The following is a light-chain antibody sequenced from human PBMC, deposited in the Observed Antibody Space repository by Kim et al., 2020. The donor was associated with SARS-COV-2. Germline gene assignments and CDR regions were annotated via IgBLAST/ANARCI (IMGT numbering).Light chain of an antibody. CDR2: GAS. J-gene: IGKJ2*01. CDR3: QQYHNWHT. Sequence: EIVVTQSPATLSVSPGERATLSCRATQSVSSNLAWYQHKPGQAPRLLIFGASTRATGIPARFSASGSGTEFTLTISSLQSEDFAVYYCQQYHNWHTFGQGTKLEIK. V-gene: IGKV3-15*01. CDR1: QSVSSN.